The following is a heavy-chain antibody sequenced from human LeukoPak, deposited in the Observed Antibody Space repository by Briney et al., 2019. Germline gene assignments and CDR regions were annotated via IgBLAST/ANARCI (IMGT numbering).Heavy chain of an antibody. D-gene: IGHD3-22*01. CDR2: IYSGGST. J-gene: IGHJ5*02. CDR3: AREGDSSGYYYWFDP. V-gene: IGHV3-66*01. Sequence: RGSLRLSCAASGFTVSSNYMSWVRQAPGKGLEWVSVIYSGGSTYYADSVKGRFTISRDNSKNTLYLQMNSLRAEDTAVYYCAREGDSSGYYYWFDPWGQGTLVTVSS. CDR1: GFTVSSNY.